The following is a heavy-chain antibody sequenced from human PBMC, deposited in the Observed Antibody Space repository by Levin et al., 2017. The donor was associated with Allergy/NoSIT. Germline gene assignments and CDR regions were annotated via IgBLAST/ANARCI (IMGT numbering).Heavy chain of an antibody. J-gene: IGHJ4*02. D-gene: IGHD3-10*01. V-gene: IGHV3-11*05. CDR1: GFIVSDSY. CDR2: ISRGNSYT. Sequence: GGSLRLSCAASGFIVSDSYMSWIRQAPGKGLEWVSYISRGNSYTNYLDSVKGRFTISRDNAKNSLYLQMNSLRAEDTAIYYCERGRVPNDYWGQGTLVTVSS. CDR3: ERGRVPNDY.